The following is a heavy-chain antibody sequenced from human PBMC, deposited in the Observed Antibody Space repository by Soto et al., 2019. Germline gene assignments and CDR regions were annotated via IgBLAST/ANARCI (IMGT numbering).Heavy chain of an antibody. CDR3: ARGRYSYTDF. V-gene: IGHV1-46*03. CDR2: INPNGGNT. Sequence: ASVKVSCKASGYTFTSYYIHWVRQAPGQGLEWMGIINPNGGNTVYAQKFQGRVTMTRDTSTTTVYMELSSLRSDDTAVYYCARGRYSYTDFWGQGTLVTV. D-gene: IGHD5-18*01. CDR1: GYTFTSYY. J-gene: IGHJ4*02.